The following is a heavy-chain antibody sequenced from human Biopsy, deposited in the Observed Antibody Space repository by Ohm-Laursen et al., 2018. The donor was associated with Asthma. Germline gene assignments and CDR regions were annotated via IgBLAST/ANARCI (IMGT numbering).Heavy chain of an antibody. Sequence: SVKVSCKASGGSFSNFAFSWVRQAPGHGLEWMGTILTKFDITSYAEKFQGRVTITADKSTSTTYMELSRLRSEDTAVYYCARSYDTDSYPVLILDYWGQGTLVTVS. D-gene: IGHD3-22*01. CDR1: GGSFSNFA. J-gene: IGHJ4*02. V-gene: IGHV1-69*04. CDR2: ILTKFDIT. CDR3: ARSYDTDSYPVLILDY.